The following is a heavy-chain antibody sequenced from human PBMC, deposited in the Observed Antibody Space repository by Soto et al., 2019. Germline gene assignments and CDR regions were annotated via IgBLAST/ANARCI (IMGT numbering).Heavy chain of an antibody. CDR1: GFTFSSYA. J-gene: IGHJ6*02. D-gene: IGHD1-26*01. V-gene: IGHV3-30-3*01. CDR3: ARDLYEWELRGGYYGMDV. CDR2: ISYDGSNK. Sequence: QVQLVESGGGVVQPGRSLRLSCAASGFTFSSYAMHWVRQAPGKGLEWVAVISYDGSNKYYADSVKGRFTISRDNSKNTLYVQMISLRAEDTAVYYCARDLYEWELRGGYYGMDVWGQGTTVTVSS.